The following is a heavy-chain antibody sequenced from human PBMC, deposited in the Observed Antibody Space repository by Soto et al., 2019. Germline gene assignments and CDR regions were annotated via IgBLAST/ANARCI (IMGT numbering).Heavy chain of an antibody. CDR1: GFIFSSFP. CDR2: VSKGGSDK. V-gene: IGHV3-30-3*01. D-gene: IGHD2-21*02. J-gene: IGHJ4*02. CDR3: ARSYCGDNCALTY. Sequence: GGSLRLSCAASGFIFSSFPIHCFRQSPFKWLEWVAVVSKGGSDKHYADSVKGRFTISRDNSENTLHLQMNSLRPEDTGVYYCARSYCGDNCALTYWGQGTPATVS.